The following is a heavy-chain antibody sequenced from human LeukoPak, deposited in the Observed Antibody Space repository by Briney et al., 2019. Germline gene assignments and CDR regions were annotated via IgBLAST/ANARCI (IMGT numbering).Heavy chain of an antibody. CDR3: TVDNDIVTGYYRGAFDI. Sequence: GGSLRLSSVASGFTFTNAWMSWVRQAPGKGLEWVGRIKSKSDGWTPDYAAPVRARFTISRDDSRNTLYLQMNSLKTEDTAVYYCTVDNDIVTGYYRGAFDIWGQGTKVTVSS. V-gene: IGHV3-15*01. CDR2: IKSKSDGWTP. D-gene: IGHD3-9*01. J-gene: IGHJ3*02. CDR1: GFTFTNAW.